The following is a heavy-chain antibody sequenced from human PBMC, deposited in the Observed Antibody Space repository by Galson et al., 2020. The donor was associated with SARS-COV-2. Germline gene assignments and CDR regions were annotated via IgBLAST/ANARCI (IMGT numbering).Heavy chain of an antibody. CDR2: IWYDGSNT. D-gene: IGHD4-17*01. CDR3: AADYGDYQNYYYYYGMDV. Sequence: GGSLRLSCAASGFTFSSYGMHWVRQAPGKGLEWVAVIWYDGSNTYYADSVKGRFTISRDNSKNTLYLQMNSLRAEDTAVYYCAADYGDYQNYYYYYGMDVWGQGTTVTVSS. J-gene: IGHJ6*02. V-gene: IGHV3-33*01. CDR1: GFTFSSYG.